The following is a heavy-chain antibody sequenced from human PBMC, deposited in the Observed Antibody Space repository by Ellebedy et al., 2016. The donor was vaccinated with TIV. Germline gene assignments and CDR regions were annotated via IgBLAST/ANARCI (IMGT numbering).Heavy chain of an antibody. CDR2: IYPTDSDT. CDR3: ARVGEVAATPCSY. V-gene: IGHV5-51*01. D-gene: IGHD2-15*01. J-gene: IGHJ4*02. CDR1: GYTFTNYW. Sequence: KVSCKASGYTFTNYWIGWVRQMPGKGLEWMGIIYPTDSDTRYSPSFQGQVTISADKSISTAYLQWSSLKASDTAMYYCARVGEVAATPCSYWGQGTLVTVSS.